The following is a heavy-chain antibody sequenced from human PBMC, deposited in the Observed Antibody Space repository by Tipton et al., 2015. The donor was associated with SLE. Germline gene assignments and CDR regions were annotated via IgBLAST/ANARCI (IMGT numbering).Heavy chain of an antibody. Sequence: TLSLTCTVSGGSISSGSYYWSWIRQPPGKGLEWIGYIYYSGSTNYNPSLKSRVTISADTSKNQFSLKLNSVTAADTAVYYCARDGGSGSYLTGAFDIWGQGTMVTVSS. CDR1: GGSISSGSYY. CDR2: IYYSGST. V-gene: IGHV4-61*01. D-gene: IGHD3-16*02. CDR3: ARDGGSGSYLTGAFDI. J-gene: IGHJ3*02.